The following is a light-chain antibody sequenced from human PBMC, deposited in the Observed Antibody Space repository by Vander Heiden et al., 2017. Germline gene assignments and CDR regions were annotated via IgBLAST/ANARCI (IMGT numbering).Light chain of an antibody. Sequence: DIVMTQSPDSLAVSLGERATINCKSSQSVLYSSNNKNYLAWYQQKPGQPPKLLIYWVSTRESGVPDRFSGSGSGTDFTLTISSLQAEDVAVYYCQQDDSTPRTFGGGTKVEIK. V-gene: IGKV4-1*01. J-gene: IGKJ4*01. CDR3: QQDDSTPRT. CDR1: QSVLYSSNNKNY. CDR2: WVS.